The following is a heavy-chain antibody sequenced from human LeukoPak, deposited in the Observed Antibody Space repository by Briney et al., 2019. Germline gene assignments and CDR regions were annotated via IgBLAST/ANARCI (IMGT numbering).Heavy chain of an antibody. CDR2: IYYSGST. CDR1: GGSISSYY. Sequence: PSETLSLTCTVSGGSISSYYWSWIRQPPGKGLEWIGYIYYSGSTNYNPSLKSRVTISVDTSKNQFSLKLSSVTAADTAVYYCARQPSLELRENWFDPWGQGTLVTVSS. V-gene: IGHV4-59*08. CDR3: ARQPSLELRENWFDP. J-gene: IGHJ5*02. D-gene: IGHD1-7*01.